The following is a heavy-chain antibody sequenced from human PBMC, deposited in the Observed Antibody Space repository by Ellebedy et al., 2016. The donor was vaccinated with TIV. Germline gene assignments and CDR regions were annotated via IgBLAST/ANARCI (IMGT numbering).Heavy chain of an antibody. Sequence: GGSLRLSCVASGITFSNYAMSWVRRAPGKGLEWVSAISKSGDRTYYADSVKGRFTLSRDNAKNSLYLQMNSLRAEDTAVYYCARDMGGTRSYYYGMDVWGQGTTATVSS. D-gene: IGHD6-19*01. CDR2: ISKSGDRT. V-gene: IGHV3-23*01. J-gene: IGHJ6*02. CDR3: ARDMGGTRSYYYGMDV. CDR1: GITFSNYA.